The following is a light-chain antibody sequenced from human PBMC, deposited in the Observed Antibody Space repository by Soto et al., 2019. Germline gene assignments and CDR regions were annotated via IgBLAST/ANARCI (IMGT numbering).Light chain of an antibody. J-gene: IGKJ1*01. CDR2: SVS. CDR1: QSVSNDY. V-gene: IGKV3-20*01. CDR3: LHHGSSLWT. Sequence: EMASTQSPGTLSLSPGDSATISCRASQSVSNDYLAWFQQKPGQTPRLLIYSVSSRATGIPDRFSGSGSGRDCTLTISILESEDFAMYYCLHHGSSLWTFGQGTKVDI.